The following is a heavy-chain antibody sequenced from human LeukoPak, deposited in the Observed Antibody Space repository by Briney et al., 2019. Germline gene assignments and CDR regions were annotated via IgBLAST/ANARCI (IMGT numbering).Heavy chain of an antibody. CDR1: AGSISSGSYY. CDR3: ARAVIPSYGGYYYFDY. J-gene: IGHJ4*02. CDR2: IYTSGST. V-gene: IGHV4-61*02. Sequence: SETLSLTYTVSAGSISSGSYYWSWIQQPAGKGLQWIGRIYTSGSTNYNPSLKSRVTIPVDTSKNQFSLKLSSATAADTAVYYCARAVIPSYGGYYYFDYWGQGTLVSVPS. D-gene: IGHD5-12*01.